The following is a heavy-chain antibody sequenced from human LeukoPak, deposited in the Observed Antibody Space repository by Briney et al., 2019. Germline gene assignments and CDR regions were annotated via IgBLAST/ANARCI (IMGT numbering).Heavy chain of an antibody. J-gene: IGHJ6*02. V-gene: IGHV4-34*01. CDR3: AMGMDV. Sequence: SETLSLTCAVYGGSFSGYYWSWIRQPPGKGLEWIGEINHSGSTNYNPPLKSRVTISVDTSKNQFSLKLSSVTAADTAVYYCAMGMDVWGQGTTVTVSS. CDR2: INHSGST. CDR1: GGSFSGYY.